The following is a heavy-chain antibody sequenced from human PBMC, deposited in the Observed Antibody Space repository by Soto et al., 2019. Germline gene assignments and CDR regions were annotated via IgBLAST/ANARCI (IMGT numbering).Heavy chain of an antibody. CDR2: LIPIYDEP. CDR1: GFTFNVYG. Sequence: QVQLVQSGAEVKNLGSSVRVSCKTSGFTFNVYGIHWVRQAPGQGLEWMGGLIPIYDEPNYAQKFQGRVTITADKSTATVYLELNSLRSEDTAVYFCARVRDPHLDHYGLDVWGQGTTVTVSS. CDR3: ARVRDPHLDHYGLDV. J-gene: IGHJ6*02. V-gene: IGHV1-69*06.